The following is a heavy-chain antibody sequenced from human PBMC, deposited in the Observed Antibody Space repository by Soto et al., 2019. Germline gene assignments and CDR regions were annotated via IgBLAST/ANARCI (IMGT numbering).Heavy chain of an antibody. J-gene: IGHJ4*02. CDR3: ARVGPATARYYFDY. Sequence: EVQLVESGGGLVKPGGSLRLSCAASGFTFSSYSMNWVRQAPGKGLEWVSSISSSSSYIYYADSVKGRFTISIDNAKNSLYLQMNRLRAEDTAVYDCARVGPATARYYFDYWGQGTLVTVSS. V-gene: IGHV3-21*01. CDR2: ISSSSSYI. CDR1: GFTFSSYS. D-gene: IGHD2-2*01.